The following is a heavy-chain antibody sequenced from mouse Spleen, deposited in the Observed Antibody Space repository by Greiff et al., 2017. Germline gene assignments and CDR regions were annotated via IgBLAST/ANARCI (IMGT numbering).Heavy chain of an antibody. V-gene: IGHV1S135*01. D-gene: IGHD1-2*01. J-gene: IGHJ4*01. CDR1: GYAFTSYN. CDR2: IDPYNGGT. Sequence: LVESGAELVKPGASVKVSCKASGYAFTSYNMYWVKQSHGKSLEWIGYIDPYNGGTSYNQKFKGKATLTVDKSSSTAYMHLNSLTSEDSAVYYCARSATATWEDYAMDYWGQGTSVTVSS. CDR3: ARSATATWEDYAMDY.